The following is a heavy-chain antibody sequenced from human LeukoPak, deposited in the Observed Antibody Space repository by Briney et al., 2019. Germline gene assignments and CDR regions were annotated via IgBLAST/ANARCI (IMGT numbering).Heavy chain of an antibody. J-gene: IGHJ5*02. D-gene: IGHD3-3*01. CDR3: AADAPGGVGIRWFDP. Sequence: ASVTVSCMASGGSFSAFNWVGPAPGQGLEGRGAIIPLYGTTNYAPKFKGRVTITADDSTNTAYMELNSLRSEDTAIYFCAADAPGGVGIRWFDPWGQGTLVTVSS. CDR2: IIPLYGTT. V-gene: IGHV1-69*13. CDR1: GGSFSA.